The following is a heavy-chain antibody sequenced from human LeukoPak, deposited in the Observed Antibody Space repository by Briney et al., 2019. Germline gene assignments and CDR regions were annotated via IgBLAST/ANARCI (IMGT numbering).Heavy chain of an antibody. CDR2: INPNSGGT. Sequence: GASVKVSCKASGYTFTGYYMHWVRQAPGQGLEWMGWINPNSGGTNYAQKFQGRVTMTRDTSISTAYMELSRLRSDDTAVYYCARGPLVWYDSGGYYSGYFDYWGQGTLVTVSS. V-gene: IGHV1-2*02. CDR1: GYTFTGYY. J-gene: IGHJ4*02. D-gene: IGHD3-22*01. CDR3: ARGPLVWYDSGGYYSGYFDY.